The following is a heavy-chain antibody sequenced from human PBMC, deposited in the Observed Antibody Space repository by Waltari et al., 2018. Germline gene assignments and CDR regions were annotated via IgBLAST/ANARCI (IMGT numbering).Heavy chain of an antibody. CDR3: TKFSSSWYLFDY. J-gene: IGHJ4*02. CDR2: IRSKAYGGTT. Sequence: EVQLVESGGGWVQPGRSLRLSCTASGFTFGDYAMSWFRQAPGKGLEWVGFIRSKAYGGTTEYAASVKGRFTISRDDSKSIAYLQMNSLKTEDTAVYYCTKFSSSWYLFDYWGQGTLVTVSS. D-gene: IGHD6-13*01. CDR1: GFTFGDYA. V-gene: IGHV3-49*03.